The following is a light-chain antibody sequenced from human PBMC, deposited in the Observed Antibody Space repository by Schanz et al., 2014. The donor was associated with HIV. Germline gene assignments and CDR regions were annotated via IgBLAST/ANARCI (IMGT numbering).Light chain of an antibody. CDR2: DAS. V-gene: IGKV3D-15*01. J-gene: IGKJ2*01. CDR3: QQYGSSPPYT. Sequence: EVLMTQSPVTLSVSPGERVTLSCRTSQSVNNNVAWYQQKPGQAPRLLIYDASNRATGIPARFSGSGSGTDFTLTISSLEPEDFAVYYCQQYGSSPPYTFGQGTKLEIK. CDR1: QSVNNN.